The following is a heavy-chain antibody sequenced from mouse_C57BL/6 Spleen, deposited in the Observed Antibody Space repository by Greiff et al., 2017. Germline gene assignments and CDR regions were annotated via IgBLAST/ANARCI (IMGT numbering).Heavy chain of an antibody. D-gene: IGHD1-1*01. V-gene: IGHV1-4*01. J-gene: IGHJ2*01. CDR3: ANYYGTPFDY. Sequence: VQLQQSGAELARPGASVKMSCKASGYTFTSYTMHWVKQRPGQGLEWIGYINPSSGYTKYNQKFKDKATLTADKSSSTAYMQLSSLTSEDSAVYYCANYYGTPFDYWGQGTTLTVSS. CDR1: GYTFTSYT. CDR2: INPSSGYT.